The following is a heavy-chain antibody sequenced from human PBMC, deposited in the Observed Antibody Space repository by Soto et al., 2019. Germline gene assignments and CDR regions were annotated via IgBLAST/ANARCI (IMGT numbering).Heavy chain of an antibody. CDR1: GFTFSNYA. CDR2: ISGSGGST. CDR3: AKEAIRGAIHLDY. V-gene: IGHV3-23*01. D-gene: IGHD3-9*01. Sequence: EVQLLESGGGLVQPGGSLRLSCAASGFTFSNYAMSWVRQAPGKGLEWVSSISGSGGSTYYADSVKGRFTVSRDNSKNPVYLQMNSRRIEDTAVYYCAKEAIRGAIHLDYWGQGTLVTVSS. J-gene: IGHJ4*02.